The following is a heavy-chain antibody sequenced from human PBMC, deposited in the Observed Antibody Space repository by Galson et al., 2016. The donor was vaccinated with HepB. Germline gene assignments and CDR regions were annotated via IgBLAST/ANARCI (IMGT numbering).Heavy chain of an antibody. D-gene: IGHD3-3*01. CDR2: IWPDDSNT. V-gene: IGHV5-51*01. J-gene: IGHJ5*02. CDR1: GYSFSNHW. CDR3: ARHGNTRSQFNWFDP. Sequence: QSGAEVTKPGESLKISCKGSGYSFSNHWIGWVRQMPGKGPEWMGIIWPDDSNTIYSPSFQGQVTISADKSISTAYLQWSSLEASDTAMYFCARHGNTRSQFNWFDPWGQGTLVTVSS.